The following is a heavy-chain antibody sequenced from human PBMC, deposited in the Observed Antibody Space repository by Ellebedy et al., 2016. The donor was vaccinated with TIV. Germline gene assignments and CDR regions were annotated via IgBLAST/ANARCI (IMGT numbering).Heavy chain of an antibody. CDR2: IWYDGGNR. CDR3: ASVAPALQLDY. Sequence: GESLKISCAASGFTFNSYGMHWVRQAPGKGLEWVALIWYDGGNRYYADSVKGRFTISKDNSKNTLYLQMNSLRAEDTAVYYCASVAPALQLDYWGQGTLVAVSS. J-gene: IGHJ4*02. V-gene: IGHV3-33*01. D-gene: IGHD2-2*01. CDR1: GFTFNSYG.